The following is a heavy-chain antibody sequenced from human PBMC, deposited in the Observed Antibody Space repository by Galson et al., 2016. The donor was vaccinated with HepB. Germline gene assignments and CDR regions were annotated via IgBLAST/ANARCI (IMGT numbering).Heavy chain of an antibody. J-gene: IGHJ4*02. D-gene: IGHD2-21*02. CDR1: GFIFRDHA. V-gene: IGHV3-23*01. Sequence: SLRLSCAASGFIFRDHAMSWVRQAPGKGLEWVAATSRDGETTFYRDSVRGRFITSRDNSMTTLYLQMDSLRVDDTAVYYCVRDTIGVMTSFDFWGQGTLVTVSS. CDR2: TSRDGETT. CDR3: VRDTIGVMTSFDF.